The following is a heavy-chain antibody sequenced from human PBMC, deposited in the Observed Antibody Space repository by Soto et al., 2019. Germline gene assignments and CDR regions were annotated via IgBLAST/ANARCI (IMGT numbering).Heavy chain of an antibody. J-gene: IGHJ4*02. Sequence: GGSLRLSCAASGFTFSTSAMNWVRQAPGKGLEWVSAIGGTGGTTYYADSVKGRFTISRDNSKNTLYLQMNSLRAEDTAVYYCAKDLRIWLAFDYWGQGTLVTVSS. CDR2: IGGTGGTT. CDR1: GFTFSTSA. V-gene: IGHV3-23*01. D-gene: IGHD6-19*01. CDR3: AKDLRIWLAFDY.